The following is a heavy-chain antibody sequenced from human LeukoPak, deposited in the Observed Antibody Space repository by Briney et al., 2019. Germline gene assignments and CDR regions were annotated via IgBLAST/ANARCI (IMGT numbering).Heavy chain of an antibody. CDR1: GYTFTGYY. Sequence: ASVKVSCKASGYTFTGYYMHWVRQAPGQGLEWMGWINPNSGGTNYAQKFQGRVTMTRDTSISTAYMELSRLRSDDTAVYYCARYPLTVVAAMYYFDYWGQGTLVTVSS. CDR3: ARYPLTVVAAMYYFDY. V-gene: IGHV1-2*02. CDR2: INPNSGGT. D-gene: IGHD2-15*01. J-gene: IGHJ4*02.